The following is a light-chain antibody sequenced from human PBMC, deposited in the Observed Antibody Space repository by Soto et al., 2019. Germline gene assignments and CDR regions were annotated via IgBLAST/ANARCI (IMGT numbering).Light chain of an antibody. Sequence: QSALTQPASVSGSPGQSITISCTGTSSDVGGYNYVSWYQQHPGKAPKLLIYDVTNRPSGVSYRFSGSKSGNTAALTISGLQAEDEADYYCSSYTSSITLVFGGGTKVTV. CDR1: SSDVGGYNY. CDR2: DVT. CDR3: SSYTSSITLV. J-gene: IGLJ3*02. V-gene: IGLV2-14*01.